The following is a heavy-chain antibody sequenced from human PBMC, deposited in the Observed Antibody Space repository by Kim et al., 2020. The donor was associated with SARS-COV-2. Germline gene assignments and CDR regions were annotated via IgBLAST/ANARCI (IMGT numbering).Heavy chain of an antibody. CDR3: ARDQGSYDYVWGSYRGAFDI. CDR2: IYYSGST. Sequence: SETLSLTCTVSGGSISSGGYYWSWIRQHPGKGLEWIGYIYYSGSTYYNPSLKSRVTISVDTSKNQFSLKLSSVTAADTAVYYCARDQGSYDYVWGSYRGAFDIWGQGTMVTVSS. J-gene: IGHJ3*02. V-gene: IGHV4-31*03. CDR1: GGSISSGGYY. D-gene: IGHD3-16*02.